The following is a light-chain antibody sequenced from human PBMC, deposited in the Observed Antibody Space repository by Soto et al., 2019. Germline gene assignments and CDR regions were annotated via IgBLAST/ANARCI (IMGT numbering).Light chain of an antibody. CDR1: ISNIGNNY. CDR2: RND. Sequence: QAVVTQPPSVSGTTGQRVTISCSGSISNIGNNYVYWFQQLPGTAPKVLSNRNDQRPSGVPDRFSGSKSGTSASLAICGLRSEDEAEYYCAAWYDTVRSYFFGTGTKLTVL. V-gene: IGLV1-47*01. J-gene: IGLJ1*01. CDR3: AAWYDTVRSYF.